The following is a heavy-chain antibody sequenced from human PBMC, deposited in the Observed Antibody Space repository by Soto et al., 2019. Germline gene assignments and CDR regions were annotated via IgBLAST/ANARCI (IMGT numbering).Heavy chain of an antibody. CDR3: ASPTRPSYSSSGMDV. CDR2: IIPIFGTA. J-gene: IGHJ6*02. CDR1: GGTFSSYA. Sequence: QVQLVQSGAEVKKPGSSVKVSCKASGGTFSSYAISWVRQAPGQGLEWMGGIIPIFGTANYAQKFQGRVTITADESTSTPSMGLRALRSETTAVFSCASPTRPSYSSSGMDVWGQGTRSPSP. V-gene: IGHV1-69*12. D-gene: IGHD2-2*01.